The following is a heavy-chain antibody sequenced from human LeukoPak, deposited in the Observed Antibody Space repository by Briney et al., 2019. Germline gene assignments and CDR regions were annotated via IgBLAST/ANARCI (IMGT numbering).Heavy chain of an antibody. D-gene: IGHD3-10*01. CDR3: ARSRGERPYYYGSGSYEYPGFEFDP. CDR2: IIPIFGTA. V-gene: IGHV1-69*01. Sequence: GSSVKVSCKASGGTFSSYAISWVRQAPGQGLEWMGGIIPIFGTANYAQKCQGRVTITADESTSTAYMELSSLRSEDTAVYYCARSRGERPYYYGSGSYEYPGFEFDPWGQGTLVTVSS. J-gene: IGHJ5*02. CDR1: GGTFSSYA.